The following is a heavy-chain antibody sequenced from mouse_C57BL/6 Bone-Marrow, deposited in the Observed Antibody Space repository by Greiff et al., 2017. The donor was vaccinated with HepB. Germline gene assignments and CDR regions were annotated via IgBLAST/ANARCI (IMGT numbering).Heavy chain of an antibody. CDR3: ALQGSDYDRGFPY. V-gene: IGHV1-7*01. J-gene: IGHJ3*01. CDR1: GYTFTSYW. Sequence: VQLQQSGAELAKPGASVKLSCKASGYTFTSYWMHWVKQRPGQGLEWIGYINPSSGYTKYNQKFKDKATLTADKSSSTAYMQLSSLTYEDSAVYYCALQGSDYDRGFPYWGQGTLVTVSA. CDR2: INPSSGYT. D-gene: IGHD2-4*01.